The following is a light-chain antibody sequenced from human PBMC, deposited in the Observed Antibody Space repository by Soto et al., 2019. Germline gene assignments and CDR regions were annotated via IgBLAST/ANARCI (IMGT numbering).Light chain of an antibody. CDR3: QQYGDSPTIT. Sequence: IVLTQSPGTLSLSPGERATLSCRASQSVSSSYLAWYQQKPGQSPRLLIYGASSRATGIPDRFSGSGCGTDFSLPINRLEPEDFSVYYCQQYGDSPTITFGQGTRLEIK. J-gene: IGKJ5*01. CDR2: GAS. CDR1: QSVSSSY. V-gene: IGKV3-20*01.